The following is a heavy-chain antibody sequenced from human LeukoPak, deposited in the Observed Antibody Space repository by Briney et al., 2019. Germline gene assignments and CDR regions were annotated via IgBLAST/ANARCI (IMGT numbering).Heavy chain of an antibody. Sequence: PSQTLSLTCTVSGCSISSGGFYWSWIRQPPGKGLGWIGYIYYSGSTYYNPSLESRVTISVDTSKKQFSLKLSSVTAADTAVYYCARGNGDYYLDYWGQGTLVTVSS. D-gene: IGHD2-21*01. CDR2: IYYSGST. J-gene: IGHJ4*02. V-gene: IGHV4-31*03. CDR3: ARGNGDYYLDY. CDR1: GCSISSGGFY.